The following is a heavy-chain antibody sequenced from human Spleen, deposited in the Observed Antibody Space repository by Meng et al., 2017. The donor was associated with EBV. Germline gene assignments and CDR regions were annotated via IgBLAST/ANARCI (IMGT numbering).Heavy chain of an antibody. CDR2: INHSGST. J-gene: IGHJ4*01. Sequence: HGQHQHGGAGLVKPSETLPLTCAVYGGSFSGYYWSWIRQPPGKGLEWIGEINHSGSTNYNPSLKSRVTISVDTSKNQFSLKLSSVTAADTAVYYCARFNREGAGRFDYWGHGTLVTVSS. D-gene: IGHD5-24*01. CDR1: GGSFSGYY. CDR3: ARFNREGAGRFDY. V-gene: IGHV4-34*01.